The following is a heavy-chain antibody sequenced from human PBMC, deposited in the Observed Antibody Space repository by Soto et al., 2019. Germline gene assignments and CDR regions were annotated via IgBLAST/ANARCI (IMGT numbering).Heavy chain of an antibody. CDR2: IKSKTDGGTT. V-gene: IGHV3-15*07. CDR1: GFTFSNAW. D-gene: IGHD2-15*01. Sequence: GGSLRLSCAASGFTFSNAWMNWVRQAPGKGLEWVGRIKSKTDGGTTDYAAPVKGRFTISRDDSKNTLYLQMNSLKTEDTAVYYCTTDQGSAKGYCSGGSCNYYYYGMDVWGQGTTVTVSS. J-gene: IGHJ6*02. CDR3: TTDQGSAKGYCSGGSCNYYYYGMDV.